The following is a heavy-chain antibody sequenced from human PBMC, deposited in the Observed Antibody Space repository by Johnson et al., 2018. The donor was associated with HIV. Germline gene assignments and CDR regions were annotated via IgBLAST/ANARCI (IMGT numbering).Heavy chain of an antibody. Sequence: QVQLVESGGGVVQPGRSVRLSCAASGFTFSSYAMHWVRQAPGKGLEWVALISYDGSNKYYADSVKGRFTISRDNAENSLYLQMTSLRGEDTAVYYCARERSRGGYSGYDYGAFDIWGQGTMVTVSS. CDR3: ARERSRGGYSGYDYGAFDI. D-gene: IGHD5-12*01. CDR2: ISYDGSNK. CDR1: GFTFSSYA. J-gene: IGHJ3*02. V-gene: IGHV3-30*04.